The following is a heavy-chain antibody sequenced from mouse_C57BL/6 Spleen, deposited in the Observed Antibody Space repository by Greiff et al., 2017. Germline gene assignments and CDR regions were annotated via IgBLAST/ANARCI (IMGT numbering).Heavy chain of an antibody. Sequence: VQLQQSGAELVRPGASVKLSCSASGFNIKDYYTHWVKQRPEQGLEWIGRIAPEDGDTEYAPKFQGKATMTADTSSNTAYLQLSSLTSEDTAVYYCTLNWDVLAYWGQGTLGTVSA. CDR3: TLNWDVLAY. D-gene: IGHD4-1*01. CDR1: GFNIKDYY. J-gene: IGHJ3*01. CDR2: IAPEDGDT. V-gene: IGHV14-1*01.